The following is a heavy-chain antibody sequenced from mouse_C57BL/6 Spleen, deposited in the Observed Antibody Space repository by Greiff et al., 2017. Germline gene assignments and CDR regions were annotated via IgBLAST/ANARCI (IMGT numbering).Heavy chain of an antibody. D-gene: IGHD1-3*01. CDR3: ARFEVGWFAY. CDR1: GYAFSSYW. V-gene: IGHV1-80*01. Sequence: VKLQESGAELVKPGASVKISCKASGYAFSSYWMNWVKQRPGKGLEWIGQIYPGDGDTNYNGKFKGKATLTADKSSSTAYMQLSSLTSEDSAVYFCARFEVGWFAYWGQGTLVTVSA. CDR2: IYPGDGDT. J-gene: IGHJ3*01.